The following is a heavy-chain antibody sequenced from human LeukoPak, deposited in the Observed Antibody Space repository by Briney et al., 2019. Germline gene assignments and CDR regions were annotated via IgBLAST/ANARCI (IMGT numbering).Heavy chain of an antibody. CDR3: VRESEYYFDHSASFDY. D-gene: IGHD3-22*01. Sequence: GGSLRLSCAASGFTFTAYLIHWVRQAPGKGLEWVAVMSSDGNAIFYADSVKGGFTISRDNSKNTLHLQMNSLRAEDTAVYYCVRESEYYFDHSASFDYWGQGTLVTVSS. CDR1: GFTFTAYL. J-gene: IGHJ4*02. CDR2: MSSDGNAI. V-gene: IGHV3-30-3*01.